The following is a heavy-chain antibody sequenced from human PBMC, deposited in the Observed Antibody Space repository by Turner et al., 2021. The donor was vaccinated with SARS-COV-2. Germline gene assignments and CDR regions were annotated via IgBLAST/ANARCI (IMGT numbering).Heavy chain of an antibody. V-gene: IGHV1-8*01. J-gene: IGHJ6*02. D-gene: IGHD2-2*01. CDR1: GYTFTSYD. Sequence: QVQLVQSGAEVKKPGASVKVSCKASGYTFTSYDINWVRQATGQGLEWMGWMNPNSGNTGYAQKFQGRVTITADKSTSTAYMELSSLRSEDTAVYYCARDGPHCSSTSCMDVWGQGTTVTVSS. CDR3: ARDGPHCSSTSCMDV. CDR2: MNPNSGNT.